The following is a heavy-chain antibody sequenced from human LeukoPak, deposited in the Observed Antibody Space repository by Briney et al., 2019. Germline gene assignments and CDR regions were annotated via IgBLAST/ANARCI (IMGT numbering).Heavy chain of an antibody. J-gene: IGHJ5*02. CDR3: ARHNLLWVISP. V-gene: IGHV4-59*08. CDR2: IYYSGST. D-gene: IGHD2-21*01. CDR1: GGSISSYY. Sequence: PSETLSLTCTVSGGSISSYYWSWIRQPPGKGLEWIGYIYYSGSTNYNPSLKSRVTISVDTSKNQFSLKLSSVTAADTAVYYCARHNLLWVISPWGQGTLVTVSS.